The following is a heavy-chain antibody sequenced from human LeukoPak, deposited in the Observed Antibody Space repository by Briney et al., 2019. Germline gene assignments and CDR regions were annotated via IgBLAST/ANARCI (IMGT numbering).Heavy chain of an antibody. D-gene: IGHD5-12*01. Sequence: PSETLSLTCTVSGGSISSSSYYWGWIRQPPGKGLEWIGSIYYSGSTYYNPSLKSRVTISVDTSKNQFSLKLSSVTAADTAVYYCARRAPYSGYDGGYFDYWGQGTLVTVSS. V-gene: IGHV4-39*01. J-gene: IGHJ4*02. CDR2: IYYSGST. CDR3: ARRAPYSGYDGGYFDY. CDR1: GGSISSSSYY.